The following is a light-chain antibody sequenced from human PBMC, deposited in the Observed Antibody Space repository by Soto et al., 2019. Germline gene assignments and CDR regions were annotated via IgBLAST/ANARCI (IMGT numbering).Light chain of an antibody. Sequence: EILMTQCPATLSVSPGERATLSCRASQSVSSNLAWYQQKPGQAPRLLIYGASSRATGIPDRFSGSGSGTDFTLTISRLETEDFAVYYCQQYGSSPLTFGGGTKV. V-gene: IGKV3-20*01. CDR3: QQYGSSPLT. CDR2: GAS. J-gene: IGKJ4*01. CDR1: QSVSSN.